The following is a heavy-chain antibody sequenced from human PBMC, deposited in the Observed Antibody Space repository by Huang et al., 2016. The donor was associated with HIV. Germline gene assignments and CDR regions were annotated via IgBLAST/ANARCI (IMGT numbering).Heavy chain of an antibody. CDR1: GGSFRNYF. CDR2: INHRCRT. Sequence: QVYLQQWGAGLLKPSEALSLPCAVYGGSFRNYFWSWLRQPPVKGLEWIGAINHRCRTSYCPARKIRVTISVDTSKNQFSLKLSSVTAADIAVYYCARVEINTLTGYFSSFDNWGQGTLVTVSS. V-gene: IGHV4-34*01. CDR3: ARVEINTLTGYFSSFDN. J-gene: IGHJ4*02. D-gene: IGHD3-9*01.